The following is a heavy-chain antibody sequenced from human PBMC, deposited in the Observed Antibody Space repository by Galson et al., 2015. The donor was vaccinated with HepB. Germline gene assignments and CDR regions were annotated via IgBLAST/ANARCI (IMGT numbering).Heavy chain of an antibody. D-gene: IGHD6-13*01. CDR2: ISAYNGNT. CDR1: GYTFTSYG. Sequence: SVKVSCKASGYTFTSYGISWVRQAPGQGLEWMGWISAYNGNTNYAQKLQGRVTMTTDTSTSTAYMELRSLRSDDTAVYYCAREGIAAAGHEDYYYGMDVWGQGTTVTVSS. V-gene: IGHV1-18*04. CDR3: AREGIAAAGHEDYYYGMDV. J-gene: IGHJ6*02.